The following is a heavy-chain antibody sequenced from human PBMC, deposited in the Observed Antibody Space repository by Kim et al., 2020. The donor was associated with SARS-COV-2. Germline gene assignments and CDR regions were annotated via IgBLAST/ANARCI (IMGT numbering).Heavy chain of an antibody. V-gene: IGHV3-7*01. J-gene: IGHJ4*02. CDR2: DGSYK. Sequence: DGSYKSYVDSVKCRFTISRDNAKNSLYLQMTRLRVEDTAGYYCARGGRADYWGQGTLVTVSS. D-gene: IGHD3-16*01. CDR3: ARGGRADY.